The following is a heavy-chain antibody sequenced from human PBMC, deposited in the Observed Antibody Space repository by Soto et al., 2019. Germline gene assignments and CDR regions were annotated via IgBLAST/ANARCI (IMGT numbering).Heavy chain of an antibody. D-gene: IGHD3-10*01. V-gene: IGHV4-34*01. J-gene: IGHJ5*02. CDR2: INHSGST. CDR1: GLSFSGYY. CDR3: AAGGLWFGELSWFDP. Sequence: AETLSLTCAVYGLSFSGYYLSWVRQPPGKGLEWIGEINHSGSTNYKPSLKSRVTISVDTSKNQFSLKLSSVTAADTAVYYCAAGGLWFGELSWFDPWGQGTLVTVSS.